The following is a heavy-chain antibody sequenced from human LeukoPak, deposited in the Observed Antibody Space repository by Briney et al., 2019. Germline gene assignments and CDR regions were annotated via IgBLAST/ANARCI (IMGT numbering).Heavy chain of an antibody. J-gene: IGHJ5*02. V-gene: IGHV1-2*02. Sequence: ASVKVSYKASGYTFTGYYMHWVRQAPGQGLEWMGWINPNSGGTNYAQKFQGRVTMTRDTSISTAYMELSRLRSDDTAVYYCARDVVEACGRGGFDPWGQGTLVTVSS. CDR1: GYTFTGYY. CDR3: ARDVVEACGRGGFDP. CDR2: INPNSGGT. D-gene: IGHD2-21*01.